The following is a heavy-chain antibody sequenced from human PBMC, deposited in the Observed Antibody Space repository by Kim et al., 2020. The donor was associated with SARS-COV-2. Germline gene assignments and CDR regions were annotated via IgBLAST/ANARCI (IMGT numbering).Heavy chain of an antibody. D-gene: IGHD3-10*01. V-gene: IGHV3-43D*03. J-gene: IGHJ6*02. CDR1: GFTFDDYA. Sequence: GGSLRLSCAASGFTFDDYAMHWVRQAPGKGLEWVSLISWDGGSTYYADSVKGRFTISRDNSKNSLYLQMNSLRAEDTALYYCAKDITMVRGPILYGMDVWGQGTTVTVSS. CDR2: ISWDGGST. CDR3: AKDITMVRGPILYGMDV.